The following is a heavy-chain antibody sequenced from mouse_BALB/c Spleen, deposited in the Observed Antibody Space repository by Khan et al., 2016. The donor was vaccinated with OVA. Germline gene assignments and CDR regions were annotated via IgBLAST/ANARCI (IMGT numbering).Heavy chain of an antibody. D-gene: IGHD1-1*01. CDR3: ARGNYYGYYFDY. J-gene: IGHJ2*01. CDR1: GYSITSGYA. Sequence: EVKLLESGPGLVKPSQSLSLTCTVTGYSITSGYAWNWIRQFPGNKLEWMGYISYSGGTSYNPSLKSRISITRDTSKNQFFLQLNSVTTEDTDTYYCARGNYYGYYFDYWGQGTTLTVSS. CDR2: ISYSGGT. V-gene: IGHV3-2*02.